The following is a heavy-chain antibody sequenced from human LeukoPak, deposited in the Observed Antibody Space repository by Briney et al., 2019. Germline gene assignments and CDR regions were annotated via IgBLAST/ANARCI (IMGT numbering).Heavy chain of an antibody. Sequence: GGSLRLSCAASGFTLSSYVMHWVRQAPGKGLEWVAVISYDGSNEYYADSVKGRFTISRDSSKNTLFLQMNRLRPEDAAVYYCAKAPVTTCRGAYCYPFDYWGQGTLVTVSS. D-gene: IGHD2-21*01. V-gene: IGHV3-30*04. CDR1: GFTLSSYV. CDR3: AKAPVTTCRGAYCYPFDY. J-gene: IGHJ4*02. CDR2: ISYDGSNE.